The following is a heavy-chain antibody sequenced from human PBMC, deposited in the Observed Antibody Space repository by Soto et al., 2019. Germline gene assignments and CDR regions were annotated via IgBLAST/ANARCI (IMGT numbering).Heavy chain of an antibody. D-gene: IGHD3-10*01. CDR2: VYYTGTT. J-gene: IGHJ5*02. CDR1: GGSISSYY. Sequence: QVQLQESGPRVVKPSETLSLTCSVSGGSISSYYWSWIRKPPGKGLEWIGYVYYTGTTKYNPSLKSRLTISVDTSKNQFSLRLNSVTAADTAIYYCARDQQMGRLDPWGQGTLVTVSS. V-gene: IGHV4-59*01. CDR3: ARDQQMGRLDP.